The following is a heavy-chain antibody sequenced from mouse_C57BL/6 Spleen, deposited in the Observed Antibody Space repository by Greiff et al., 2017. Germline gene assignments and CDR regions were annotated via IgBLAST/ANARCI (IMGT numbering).Heavy chain of an antibody. CDR2: FSSGGDYI. J-gene: IGHJ4*01. CDR1: GFTFSSYA. Sequence: EVKLVESGEGLVKPGGSLKISCAASGFTFSSYAMSWVRQTPEKRLEWVAYFSSGGDYIYYADPVKGRFTFSRENARNTLYLQMSRRTSEDTAVYYCTRTITGTGDMDYWGQGTSVTVSS. CDR3: TRTITGTGDMDY. D-gene: IGHD4-1*01. V-gene: IGHV5-9-1*02.